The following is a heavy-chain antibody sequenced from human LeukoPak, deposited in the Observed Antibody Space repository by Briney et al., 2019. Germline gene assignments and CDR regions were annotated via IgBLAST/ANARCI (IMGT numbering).Heavy chain of an antibody. D-gene: IGHD2-8*01. V-gene: IGHV3-7*01. Sequence: GGSLRLSCAASEFTFSSYWMSWVRQAPGKGLEWVASIKQDGSDKYYVDSVKGRFTISRDNAKNSLYLQMNSLRAEDTAVYYCAREYCTNGVCYNQGYYFDYWGQGTLVTVSS. J-gene: IGHJ4*02. CDR3: AREYCTNGVCYNQGYYFDY. CDR1: EFTFSSYW. CDR2: IKQDGSDK.